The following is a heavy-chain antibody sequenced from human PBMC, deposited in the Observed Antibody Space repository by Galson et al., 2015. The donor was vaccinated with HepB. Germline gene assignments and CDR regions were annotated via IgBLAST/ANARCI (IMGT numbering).Heavy chain of an antibody. D-gene: IGHD1-14*01. V-gene: IGHV3-23*01. CDR1: GFTFSTYA. Sequence: SLRLSCAASGFTFSTYAMSWVRQAPGKGLEWVSAISGDAAYIFYADSVKGRFTISRDNSKNTLFLQMNSLRAEDTAVYYCAKRLTVRARTESPLDYWGQGTLVTVSS. J-gene: IGHJ4*02. CDR3: AKRLTVRARTESPLDY. CDR2: ISGDAAYI.